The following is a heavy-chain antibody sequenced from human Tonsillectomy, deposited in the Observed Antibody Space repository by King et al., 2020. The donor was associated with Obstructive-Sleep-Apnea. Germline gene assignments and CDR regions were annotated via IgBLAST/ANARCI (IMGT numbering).Heavy chain of an antibody. Sequence: QVQLVESGAEVKKPGASVRVSCKASGYTFTDYYMHWVRQAPGQGFEWMGWINPNSGGTNYARKFQGRVTMTRDTSISTAYMELSRLRSDETTVYYCARVFGAMVRGPTHAYDIWGQGTLVIVSS. CDR2: INPNSGGT. D-gene: IGHD3-10*01. CDR1: GYTFTDYY. CDR3: ARVFGAMVRGPTHAYDI. J-gene: IGHJ3*02. V-gene: IGHV1-2*02.